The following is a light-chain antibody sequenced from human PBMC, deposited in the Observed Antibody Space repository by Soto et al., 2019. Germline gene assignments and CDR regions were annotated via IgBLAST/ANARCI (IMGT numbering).Light chain of an antibody. CDR2: DAS. J-gene: IGKJ5*01. CDR1: QSVRSY. V-gene: IGKV3-11*01. CDR3: QHRSNWPPVT. Sequence: EIVLTQSPATLSLSPGERATLSCRATQSVRSYLAWYQQKPGQAPRLLIYDASNRATGVPARFSGSGSGTDFTLTISSLEPEDFAVYYCQHRSNWPPVTFSPGTRLEI.